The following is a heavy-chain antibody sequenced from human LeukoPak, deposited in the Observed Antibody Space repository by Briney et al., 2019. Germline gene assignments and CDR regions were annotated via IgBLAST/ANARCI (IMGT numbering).Heavy chain of an antibody. CDR3: ARIAAADDAFDI. D-gene: IGHD6-13*01. CDR2: IYSGGST. Sequence: GGSLRLSCAASGFTVSSNYMSWVRQVPGKGLEWVSVIYSGGSTYYADSVKGRFTISRDNSKNTLYLQMNSLRAEDTAVYYCARIAAADDAFDIWGQGTMVTVSS. CDR1: GFTVSSNY. J-gene: IGHJ3*02. V-gene: IGHV3-53*01.